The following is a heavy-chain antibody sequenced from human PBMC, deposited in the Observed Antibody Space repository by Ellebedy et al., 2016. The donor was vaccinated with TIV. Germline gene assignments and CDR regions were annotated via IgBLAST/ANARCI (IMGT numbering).Heavy chain of an antibody. CDR2: INHSGIT. Sequence: SETLSLTXAVYGGSFSRYYWSWIRQPPGKGLEWIGEINHSGITNYNPSLKSRVTISGDTSKNQFSLQLRLVTAADTAVYYCARVPRKVRLLEVDAFDIWGQGTTVTVSS. V-gene: IGHV4-34*01. J-gene: IGHJ3*02. D-gene: IGHD3-3*01. CDR3: ARVPRKVRLLEVDAFDI. CDR1: GGSFSRYY.